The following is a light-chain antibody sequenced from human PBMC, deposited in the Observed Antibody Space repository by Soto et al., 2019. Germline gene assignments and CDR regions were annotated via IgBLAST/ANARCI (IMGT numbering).Light chain of an antibody. J-gene: IGKJ5*01. CDR1: QGISSY. V-gene: IGKV1-9*01. Sequence: DIQLTQSPSFISPSLGDRVTITCRASQGISSYLAWYQHKPGKAPKLLIYAASTLQSGVPLRFSGSGSGTSFTLTISSLQPEDFATYYCQQLLSYPITFGQGTQLEIK. CDR2: AAS. CDR3: QQLLSYPIT.